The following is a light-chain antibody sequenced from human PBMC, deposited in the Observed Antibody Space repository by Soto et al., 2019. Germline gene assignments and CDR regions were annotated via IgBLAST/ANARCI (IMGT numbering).Light chain of an antibody. CDR3: STWDDSLNGWV. V-gene: IGLV1-44*01. CDR2: SNN. J-gene: IGLJ3*02. CDR1: NSDIGRNT. Sequence: QSVLTQPPSTSAAPGQRVTISCSGSNSDIGRNTVNWCHQLPGTAPKLLIYSNNQRPSGVPDRISGSKSGTSASLAITGLQSEDEADYFCSTWDDSLNGWVFGGGTKVTVL.